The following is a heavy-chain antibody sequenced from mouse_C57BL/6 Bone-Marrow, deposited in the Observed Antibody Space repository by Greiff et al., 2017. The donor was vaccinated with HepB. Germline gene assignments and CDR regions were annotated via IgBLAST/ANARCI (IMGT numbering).Heavy chain of an antibody. CDR3: ARRLQYALDY. CDR1: GFTFSDYG. V-gene: IGHV5-17*01. J-gene: IGHJ4*01. D-gene: IGHD2-13*01. Sequence: EVKLQESGGGLVKPGGSLKLSCAASGFTFSDYGMHWVRQAPEKGLEWVAYISSGSSTIYYADTVKGRFTISRDTAKNTVYLQMTSLRSEETAMYYCARRLQYALDYWGQGTSVTVSS. CDR2: ISSGSSTI.